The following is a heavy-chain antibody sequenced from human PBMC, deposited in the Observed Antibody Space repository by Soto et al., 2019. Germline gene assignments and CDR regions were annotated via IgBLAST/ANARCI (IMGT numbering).Heavy chain of an antibody. D-gene: IGHD6-13*01. CDR1: GFTFSSYA. CDR3: AKSYSSNWYDYFDY. V-gene: IGHV3-23*01. Sequence: EVQLLESGGGLVPPGGSLRLSCAASGFTFSSYAMSWVRQAPGKGLEWVSAISGSGDSTYYADSVKGRFTISRDTSKNTLYLQMDSLRAEDTALYYCAKSYSSNWYDYFDYWGQGTLVTVSS. CDR2: ISGSGDST. J-gene: IGHJ4*02.